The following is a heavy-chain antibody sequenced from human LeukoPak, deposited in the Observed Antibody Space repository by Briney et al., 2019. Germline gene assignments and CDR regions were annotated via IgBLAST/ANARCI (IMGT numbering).Heavy chain of an antibody. D-gene: IGHD3-22*01. Sequence: SETLSLTCTVSGGSISSSSYCWGWIRQPPGKGLEWIGSIYYSGSTYYNPSLKSRVTISVDTSKNQFSLELSSVTAADTAVYYCARRTLSSGYQYWGQGTLVTVSS. V-gene: IGHV4-39*01. CDR2: IYYSGST. CDR3: ARRTLSSGYQY. CDR1: GGSISSSSYC. J-gene: IGHJ4*02.